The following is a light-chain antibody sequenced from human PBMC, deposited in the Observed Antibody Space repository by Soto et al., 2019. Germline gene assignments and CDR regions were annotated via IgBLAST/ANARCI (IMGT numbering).Light chain of an antibody. CDR3: QQANSFPIS. Sequence: QLTQKQCTVSASVGHRITITCRASQGISSWLAWYQQKPGKAPKFLIYAASNLQSGVPSRFSGSGSGTDFTLTISCLQAEDFATYYCQQANSFPISFGQGTRLEIK. CDR2: AAS. V-gene: IGKV1-12*01. J-gene: IGKJ5*01. CDR1: QGISSW.